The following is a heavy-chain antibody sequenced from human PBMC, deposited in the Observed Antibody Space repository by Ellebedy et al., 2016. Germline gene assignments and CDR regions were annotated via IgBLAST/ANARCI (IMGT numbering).Heavy chain of an antibody. D-gene: IGHD7-27*01. CDR3: TKDLLRGIWGGSGRDY. J-gene: IGHJ4*02. Sequence: SPKISCAASGFTFDDYAMHWVRQAPGKGLEWVSGISWRGHYIGYADSVRGRFTISRDNAKSSLYLQMNSLRIEDTAVYYCTKDLLRGIWGGSGRDYWGQGTLVTVSS. CDR1: GFTFDDYA. V-gene: IGHV3-9*01. CDR2: ISWRGHYI.